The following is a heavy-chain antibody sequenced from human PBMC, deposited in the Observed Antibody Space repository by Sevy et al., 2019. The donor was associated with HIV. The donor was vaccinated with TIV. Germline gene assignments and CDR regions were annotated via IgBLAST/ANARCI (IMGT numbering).Heavy chain of an antibody. CDR1: IFTFSDYY. J-gene: IGHJ4*02. D-gene: IGHD5-18*01. CDR2: ISSGGSHI. Sequence: GGSLRLSCAASIFTFSDYYMTWIRQAPGKGLECVSHISSGGSHIHYADSVKGRFTISRDNAKKSLYLQMNSLTAEDTAVYYCARARYNYGSYYFDYWGQGTLVTVSS. CDR3: ARARYNYGSYYFDY. V-gene: IGHV3-11*01.